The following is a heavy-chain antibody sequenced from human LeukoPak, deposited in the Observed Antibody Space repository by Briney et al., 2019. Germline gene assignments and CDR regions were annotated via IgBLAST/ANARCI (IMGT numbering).Heavy chain of an antibody. V-gene: IGHV3-23*01. Sequence: PGGSLRLSCAASGFTFSSYAMTWVRQAPGKGLEWVSSISASGGGTYYADSVKGRFTISRDNSKNTLYLQMNSLRAEDTAVYYCAKEAYYDFWSGTHDYWGQGTLVTVSS. D-gene: IGHD3-3*01. CDR2: ISASGGGT. CDR3: AKEAYYDFWSGTHDY. CDR1: GFTFSSYA. J-gene: IGHJ4*02.